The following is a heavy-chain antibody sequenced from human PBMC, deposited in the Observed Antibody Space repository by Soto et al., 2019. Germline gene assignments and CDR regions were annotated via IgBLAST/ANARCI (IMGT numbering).Heavy chain of an antibody. CDR1: GFTFSSYA. V-gene: IGHV3-23*01. CDR3: ALTVRGYSSGWYESGYNY. Sequence: GGSLRLSCAASGFTFSSYAMSWVRQAPGKGLEWVSAISGSGGSTYYADSVKGRFTISRDNSKNTLYLQMNSLRAEDTAVYYCALTVRGYSSGWYESGYNYWGQGTLVTVSS. J-gene: IGHJ4*02. CDR2: ISGSGGST. D-gene: IGHD6-19*01.